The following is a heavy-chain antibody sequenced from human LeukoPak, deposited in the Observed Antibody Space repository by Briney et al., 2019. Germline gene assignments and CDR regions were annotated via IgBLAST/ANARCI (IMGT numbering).Heavy chain of an antibody. CDR3: ARADTSGTSSSDAFDI. D-gene: IGHD3-10*01. Sequence: PSETLSLTCSVSGGTISSGTWWNWVRQPPGKGLEWIGEIYHGETTNYSPSLKSRVTISVDKSKNHFSLKLSAVTAADTAVYYCARADTSGTSSSDAFDIWGQGTMVTVSS. V-gene: IGHV4/OR15-8*01. CDR2: IYHGETT. J-gene: IGHJ3*02. CDR1: GGTISSGTW.